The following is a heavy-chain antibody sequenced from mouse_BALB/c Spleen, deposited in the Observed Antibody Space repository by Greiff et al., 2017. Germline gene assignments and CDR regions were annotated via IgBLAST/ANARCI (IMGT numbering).Heavy chain of an antibody. V-gene: IGHV5-6-3*01. J-gene: IGHJ4*01. Sequence: VQLQQSGGGLVQPGGSLKLSCAASGFTFSSYGMSWVRQTPDKRLELVATINSNGGSTYYPDSVKGRFTISRDNAKNTLYLQMSSLKSEDTAMYYCARGNWDSAMDYWGQGTSVTVSS. CDR2: INSNGGST. CDR3: ARGNWDSAMDY. CDR1: GFTFSSYG. D-gene: IGHD4-1*01.